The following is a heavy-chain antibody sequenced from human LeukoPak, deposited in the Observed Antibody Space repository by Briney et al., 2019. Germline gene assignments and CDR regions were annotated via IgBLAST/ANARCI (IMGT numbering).Heavy chain of an antibody. D-gene: IGHD3-22*01. CDR3: ASGSLGHYYDSSGYEY. CDR1: GFSLSSYG. V-gene: IGHV3-33*05. Sequence: GGSLRLSCAASGFSLSSYGMNWVRQAPGKGLEWVGGIKFDGTQEFYADSVKGRFTVSKDTSKNTLHLQMDSLRAEDTAVYYCASGSLGHYYDSSGYEYWGQGTLVTVSS. CDR2: IKFDGTQE. J-gene: IGHJ4*02.